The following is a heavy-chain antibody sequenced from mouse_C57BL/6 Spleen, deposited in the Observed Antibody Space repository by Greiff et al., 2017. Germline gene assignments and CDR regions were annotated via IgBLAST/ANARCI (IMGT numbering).Heavy chain of an antibody. CDR2: ISSGSSTI. D-gene: IGHD3-1*01. Sequence: EVKVVESWGGLVKPGGSLRLSCAACGFTFSDYGMHWVRQAPEKGLEWVAYISSGSSTIYYADTVKGRFTISRDNAKNTLFLQMTSLRSGDTAMYYCARPRRGPWFAYWAQGTLVTVSA. CDR1: GFTFSDYG. J-gene: IGHJ3*01. CDR3: ARPRRGPWFAY. V-gene: IGHV5-17*01.